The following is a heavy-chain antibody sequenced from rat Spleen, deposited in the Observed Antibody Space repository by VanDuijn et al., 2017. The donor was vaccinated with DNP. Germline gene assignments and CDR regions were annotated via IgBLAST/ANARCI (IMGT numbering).Heavy chain of an antibody. CDR1: GFTFSNYG. CDR2: ISTGGDNT. D-gene: IGHD1-6*01. V-gene: IGHV5S13*01. Sequence: EVQLVESGGGLVQPGRSLKLSCAASGFTFSNYGMAWVRQAPTKGLEWVASISTGGDNTYYRGSVKGRFTVSRDNAKSSLYLQMDSLRSEDTATYYCARRKNYGLSYYFDYWGQGVMVTVSS. CDR3: ARRKNYGLSYYFDY. J-gene: IGHJ2*01.